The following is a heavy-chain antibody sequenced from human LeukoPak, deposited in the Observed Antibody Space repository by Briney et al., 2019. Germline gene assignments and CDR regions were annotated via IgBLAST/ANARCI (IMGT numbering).Heavy chain of an antibody. CDR1: GGSISSYY. CDR2: IYYSGNT. CDR3: ARGEWFGESPFDY. V-gene: IGHV4-59*01. J-gene: IGHJ4*02. Sequence: PSETLSLTCTVSGGSISSYYWNWIRQPPGKGLEGIGHIYYSGNTNYNPSLKSRVTISVDTSKNRFSLKLSSVTAADTAVYYCARGEWFGESPFDYWGQGTLVTVSS. D-gene: IGHD3-10*01.